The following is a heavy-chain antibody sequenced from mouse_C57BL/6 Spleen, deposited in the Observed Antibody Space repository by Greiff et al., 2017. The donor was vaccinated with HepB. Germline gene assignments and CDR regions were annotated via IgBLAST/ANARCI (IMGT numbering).Heavy chain of an antibody. CDR1: GYTFTSYD. CDR2: IYPRDGST. D-gene: IGHD2-2*01. CDR3: AREGGGYDAWFAY. J-gene: IGHJ3*01. V-gene: IGHV1-85*01. Sequence: QVQLKQSGPELVKPGASVKLSCKASGYTFTSYDINWVKQRPGQGLEWIGWIYPRDGSTKYNEKFKGKATLTVDTSSSTAYMELHSLTSEDSAVYFCAREGGGYDAWFAYWGQGTLVTVSA.